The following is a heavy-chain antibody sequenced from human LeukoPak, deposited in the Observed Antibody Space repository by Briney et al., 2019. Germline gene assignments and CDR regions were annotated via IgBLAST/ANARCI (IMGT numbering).Heavy chain of an antibody. Sequence: PGGSLRLSCAASGFTFSSYSMNWVRQAPGKGLEWVSSISSSSSYIYYGDSVKGRFTISRDNAKNSLYLQMNSLRAEDTAVYYCARGSMNYAVFDYWGQGTLVTVSS. J-gene: IGHJ4*02. V-gene: IGHV3-21*01. CDR3: ARGSMNYAVFDY. CDR2: ISSSSSYI. CDR1: GFTFSSYS. D-gene: IGHD1-7*01.